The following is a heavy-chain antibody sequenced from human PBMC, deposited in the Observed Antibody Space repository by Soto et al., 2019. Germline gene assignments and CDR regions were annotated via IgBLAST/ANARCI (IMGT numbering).Heavy chain of an antibody. CDR1: GYTFTSYG. Sequence: ASVKVSCKASGYTFTSYGISWVRQAPGQGLEWMGWISAYNGNTNYAQKLQGRVTMTTDTSTSTAYMELRSLRSDDTAVYYCARDAYCGGDCYSTYYYYGMDVWGQGTTVTVSS. CDR3: ARDAYCGGDCYSTYYYYGMDV. CDR2: ISAYNGNT. D-gene: IGHD2-21*02. V-gene: IGHV1-18*04. J-gene: IGHJ6*02.